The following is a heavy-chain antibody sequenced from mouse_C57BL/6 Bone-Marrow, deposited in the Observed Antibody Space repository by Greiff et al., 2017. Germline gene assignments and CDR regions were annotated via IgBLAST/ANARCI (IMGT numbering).Heavy chain of an antibody. J-gene: IGHJ2*01. Sequence: EVQGVESGGDLVKPGGSLKLSCAASGFTFSSYGMSWVRQTPDKRLEWVATISSGGSYTYYPDSVKGRFTISRDNAKNTLYLQMSSLKSEDTAMYYCARQGLDSYFDYWGQGTTLTVSS. CDR1: GFTFSSYG. V-gene: IGHV5-6*01. CDR3: ARQGLDSYFDY. D-gene: IGHD3-2*01. CDR2: ISSGGSYT.